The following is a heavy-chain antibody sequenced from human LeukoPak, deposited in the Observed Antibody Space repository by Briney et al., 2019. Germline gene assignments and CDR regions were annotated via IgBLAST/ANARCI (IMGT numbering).Heavy chain of an antibody. J-gene: IGHJ6*03. CDR1: GYTFSSYG. Sequence: GASVKVSCKTSGYTFSSYGITWVRQAPGQGLEWMGWINAYNGNTNYTQKLQGRVTMTTDTSTSTAYMELRSLRSDDTAVYYCARDGLLPAAMHYYYYMDVWGKGTTVTASS. CDR2: INAYNGNT. D-gene: IGHD2-2*01. V-gene: IGHV1-18*01. CDR3: ARDGLLPAAMHYYYYMDV.